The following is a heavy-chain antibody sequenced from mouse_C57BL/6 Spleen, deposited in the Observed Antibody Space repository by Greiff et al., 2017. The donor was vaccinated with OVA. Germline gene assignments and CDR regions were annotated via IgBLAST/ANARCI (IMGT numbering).Heavy chain of an antibody. D-gene: IGHD3-2*02. Sequence: EVQRVESGGGLVQPKGSLKLSCAASGFSFNTYAMNWVRQAPGKGLEWVARIRSKSNNYATYYADSVKDRFTISRDDSESMLYLQMNNLKTEDTAMYYCVRLKTAQATWMDYWGQGTSVTVSS. V-gene: IGHV10-1*01. CDR3: VRLKTAQATWMDY. J-gene: IGHJ4*01. CDR2: IRSKSNNYAT. CDR1: GFSFNTYA.